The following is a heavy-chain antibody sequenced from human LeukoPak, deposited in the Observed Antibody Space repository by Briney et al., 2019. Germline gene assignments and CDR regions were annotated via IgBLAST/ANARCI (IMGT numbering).Heavy chain of an antibody. J-gene: IGHJ4*02. CDR3: ARHPLQHLSFDY. CDR1: GGSISSGDYY. D-gene: IGHD1-1*01. V-gene: IGHV4-30-4*01. CDR2: IYYSGST. Sequence: SQTLSHTCTVSGGSISSGDYYWSWIRQPPGKGLEWIGYIYYSGSTYYNPSLKSRVTISVDTSKNQFSLKLSSVTAADTAVYYCARHPLQHLSFDYWGQGTLVTVSS.